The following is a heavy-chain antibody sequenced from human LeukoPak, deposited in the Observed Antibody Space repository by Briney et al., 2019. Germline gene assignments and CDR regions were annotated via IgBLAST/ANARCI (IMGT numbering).Heavy chain of an antibody. CDR1: GYSFTTYW. CDR3: ARHVVPYSSGLTGFDY. D-gene: IGHD6-19*01. V-gene: IGHV5-51*01. J-gene: IGHJ4*02. Sequence: PGESLKISCKGSGYSFTTYWIGWVRQVPGKGLEWVGIIYPGDSDTRYSPSFQGQVTISADKSITTAYLQWSSLKASDTAMYYCARHVVPYSSGLTGFDYWGQGTLVTVSS. CDR2: IYPGDSDT.